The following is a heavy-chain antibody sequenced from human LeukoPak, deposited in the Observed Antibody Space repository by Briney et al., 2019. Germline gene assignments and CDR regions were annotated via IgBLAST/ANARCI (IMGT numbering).Heavy chain of an antibody. D-gene: IGHD6-6*01. CDR3: ARVGTSIAALGRFDP. J-gene: IGHJ5*02. V-gene: IGHV4-38-2*02. CDR1: GYSISSGYY. CDR2: IYHSGST. Sequence: PSETLSLTCTVSGYSISSGYYWGWIRQPPGKGLEWIGSIYHSGSTYYNPSLKSRVTISVDTSQNQFSLKLSSVTAADTAVYYCARVGTSIAALGRFDPWGQGTLVTVSS.